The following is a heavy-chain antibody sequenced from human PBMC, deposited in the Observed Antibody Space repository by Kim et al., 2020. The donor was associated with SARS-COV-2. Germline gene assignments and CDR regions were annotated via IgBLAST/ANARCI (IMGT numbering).Heavy chain of an antibody. Sequence: GGSLRLSCAASGFTFSNAWMSWVRQAPGKGLEWVGRIKSKTDGGTTDYAAPVKGRFTISRDDSKNTLYLQMNSLKTEDTAVYYCTTDGGGIAVAGRWFYFDYWGQGTLITVSS. CDR3: TTDGGGIAVAGRWFYFDY. D-gene: IGHD6-19*01. CDR2: IKSKTDGGTT. V-gene: IGHV3-15*01. J-gene: IGHJ4*02. CDR1: GFTFSNAW.